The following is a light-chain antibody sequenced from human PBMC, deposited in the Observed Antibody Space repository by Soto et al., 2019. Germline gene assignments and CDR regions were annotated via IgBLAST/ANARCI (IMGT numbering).Light chain of an antibody. V-gene: IGLV2-14*01. CDR3: SSYTSSPTWGV. CDR2: DVS. CDR1: SSDVGGYNY. J-gene: IGLJ1*01. Sequence: QSVLTQPASVSGSPGQSITIHCTGTSSDVGGYNYVSWYQQHPGKAPKLMIYDVSNRPSGVSNRFSGSKSGNTASLTISGFQVEDEVVYYCSSYTSSPTWGVFGPGTKFTV.